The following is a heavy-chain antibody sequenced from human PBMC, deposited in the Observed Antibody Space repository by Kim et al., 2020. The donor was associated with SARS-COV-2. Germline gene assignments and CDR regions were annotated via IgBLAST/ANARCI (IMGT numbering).Heavy chain of an antibody. D-gene: IGHD4-17*01. CDR2: ISSNGGST. J-gene: IGHJ4*02. V-gene: IGHV3-64*01. CDR1: GFTFSSYA. Sequence: GGSLRLSCAASGFTFSSYAMHWVRQAPGKGLEYVSAISSNGGSTYYANSVKGRFTISRDNSKNTLYLQMGSLRAEDMAVYYCARGADYGETIVTPFLSDYWGQGTLVTVSS. CDR3: ARGADYGETIVTPFLSDY.